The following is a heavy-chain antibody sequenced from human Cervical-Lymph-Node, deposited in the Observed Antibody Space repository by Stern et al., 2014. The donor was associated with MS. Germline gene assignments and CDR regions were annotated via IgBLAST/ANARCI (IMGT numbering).Heavy chain of an antibody. Sequence: VQLVQSGAEVKKPGASVKVSCKASGCTFNNHGISWVRQAPRQGLEWMGWISADNGNTKYAQKVQGRVTMTTDTSTSTAYLELRNLRSDDTAVYYCVTTFYYDYAFDFWGQGTLVTVSS. CDR2: ISADNGNT. CDR1: GCTFNNHG. J-gene: IGHJ3*01. CDR3: VTTFYYDYAFDF. D-gene: IGHD3-22*01. V-gene: IGHV1-18*01.